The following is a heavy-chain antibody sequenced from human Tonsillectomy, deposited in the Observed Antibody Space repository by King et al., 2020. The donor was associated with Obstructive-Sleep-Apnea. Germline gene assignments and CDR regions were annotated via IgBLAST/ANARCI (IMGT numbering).Heavy chain of an antibody. J-gene: IGHJ4*02. CDR1: GGAISSYF. CDR3: AREGGSSRTLDY. Sequence: QLQESGPGLMKPSETLSLTCTVSGGAISSYFWSWIRQPAGKGLEWIGRIYTSGSTNYNTSLKSRVTLSVDKSKNQFSLKRSAVTAADTAVYYCAREGGSSRTLDYWGQGTLVTVSS. CDR2: IYTSGST. D-gene: IGHD6-13*01. V-gene: IGHV4-4*07.